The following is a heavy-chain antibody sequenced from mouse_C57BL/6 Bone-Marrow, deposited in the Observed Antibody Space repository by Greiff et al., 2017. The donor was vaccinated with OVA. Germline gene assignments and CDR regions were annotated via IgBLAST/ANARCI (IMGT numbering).Heavy chain of an antibody. CDR2: IRLKSDNYAT. CDR1: GFTFSNYW. J-gene: IGHJ1*03. CDR3: TDYDGYYGGYFDV. V-gene: IGHV6-3*01. Sequence: DVMLVESGGGLVQPGGSMKLSCVASGFTFSNYWMNWVRQSPEKGLEWVAQIRLKSDNYATHYAESVKGRFTISRDDSKSSVYLQMNNLRAEDTGIYYCTDYDGYYGGYFDVWGTGTTVTVSS. D-gene: IGHD2-3*01.